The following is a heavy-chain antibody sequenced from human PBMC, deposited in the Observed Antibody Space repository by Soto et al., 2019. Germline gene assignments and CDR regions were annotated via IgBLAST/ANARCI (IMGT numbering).Heavy chain of an antibody. D-gene: IGHD3-3*01. CDR1: GFTFSSYG. CDR2: ISYDGSNK. V-gene: IGHV3-30*18. Sequence: GGSLRLSCAASGFTFSSYGMHWVRQAPGKGLEWVAVISYDGSNKYYADSVKGRFTISRDNSKNTLYLQMNSLRAEDTAVYYCAKDLPYYDFWSGYYFSYYGMDVWGQGTTVTVS. CDR3: AKDLPYYDFWSGYYFSYYGMDV. J-gene: IGHJ6*02.